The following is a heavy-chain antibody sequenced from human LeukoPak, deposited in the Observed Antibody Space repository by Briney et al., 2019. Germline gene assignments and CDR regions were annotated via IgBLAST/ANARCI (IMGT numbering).Heavy chain of an antibody. D-gene: IGHD1-26*01. CDR2: ISYDGSNK. J-gene: IGHJ4*02. Sequence: GRSLRLSCAASGFTFSSYAMHWVRQAPGKGLEWVAVISYDGSNKYYADSVKGRFTISRDNSKNTLYLQMNSLRAEDTAVYYCARVGARYSGSYGSSYWGQGTLVTVSS. CDR1: GFTFSSYA. CDR3: ARVGARYSGSYGSSY. V-gene: IGHV3-30-3*01.